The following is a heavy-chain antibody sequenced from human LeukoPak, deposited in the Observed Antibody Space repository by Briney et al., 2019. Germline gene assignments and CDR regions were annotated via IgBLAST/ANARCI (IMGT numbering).Heavy chain of an antibody. CDR2: IYYSGST. Sequence: PSETLSLTCTVSGDSISSFYWSWIRQPPGKGLEWIGSIYYSGSTYYNPSLKSRVTISVDTSKNQFSLKLSSVTAADTAVYYCARDSSSWYRYYYYYMDVWGKGTTVTVSS. J-gene: IGHJ6*03. CDR1: GDSISSFY. D-gene: IGHD6-13*01. V-gene: IGHV4-59*12. CDR3: ARDSSSWYRYYYYYMDV.